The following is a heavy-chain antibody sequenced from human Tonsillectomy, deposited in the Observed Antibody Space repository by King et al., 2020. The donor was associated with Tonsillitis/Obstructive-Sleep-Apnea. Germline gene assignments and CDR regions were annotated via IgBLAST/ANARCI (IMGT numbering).Heavy chain of an antibody. CDR3: ASDGAGVPAAKLRPHNAPVDYYYYYMDV. Sequence: HVQLVQSGAEVKKPGASVKVSCKASGYTFTSYYMHWVRQAPGQGLEWMGIINPSGGSTSYAQKFQGRVTMTRDKSTSTVYMELSSLISEDTAVYYCASDGAGVPAAKLRPHNAPVDYYYYYMDVWGKGTTVTVSS. V-gene: IGHV1-46*01. J-gene: IGHJ6*03. D-gene: IGHD2-2*01. CDR2: INPSGGST. CDR1: GYTFTSYY.